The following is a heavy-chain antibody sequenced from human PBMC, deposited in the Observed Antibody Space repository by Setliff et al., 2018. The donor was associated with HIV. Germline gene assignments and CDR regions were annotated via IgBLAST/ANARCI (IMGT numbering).Heavy chain of an antibody. J-gene: IGHJ4*02. CDR3: SRHLAYCSTTNSC. CDR2: ISSDGSDK. D-gene: IGHD2-2*01. Sequence: GGSLRLSCAASGFAFRNYIFHWVRQAPGKGLEWVAIISSDGSDKNYADSVKGRFTVSRDNSKNTLYLQMNSLRGEDTAVYYCSRHLAYCSTTNSCWGQGTPVTVSS. V-gene: IGHV3-30*01. CDR1: GFAFRNYI.